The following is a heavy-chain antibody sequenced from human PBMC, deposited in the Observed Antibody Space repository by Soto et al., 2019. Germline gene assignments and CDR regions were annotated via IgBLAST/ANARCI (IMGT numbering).Heavy chain of an antibody. V-gene: IGHV3-66*01. CDR2: IYSGGST. CDR3: ARERSTSFI. D-gene: IGHD2-2*01. Sequence: EVQLVESGGGLVQPGGSLRLSCAASGFTVSSNYMSWVRQAPGKGLEWVSVIYSGGSTYYADSVKGGYTISRDNAKNTPYLQMNSLRGEDTAVYYCARERSTSFIWGQGTLVNVSS. J-gene: IGHJ4*02. CDR1: GFTVSSNY.